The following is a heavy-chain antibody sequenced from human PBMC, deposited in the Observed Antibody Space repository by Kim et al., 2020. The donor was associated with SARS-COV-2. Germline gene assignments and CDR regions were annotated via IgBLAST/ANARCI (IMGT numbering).Heavy chain of an antibody. J-gene: IGHJ4*02. V-gene: IGHV4-59*11. Sequence: SETLSLTCTVSGGSISGHYWNWIRLPPGKGLEWIGSVFYTGSTNHNPSLKSRVTISIDTSKNQFSLRLTSVTAADTAVYYCAGDIGYYFDQWGPGVLVTVSS. CDR1: GGSISGHY. D-gene: IGHD2-15*01. CDR3: AGDIGYYFDQ. CDR2: VFYTGST.